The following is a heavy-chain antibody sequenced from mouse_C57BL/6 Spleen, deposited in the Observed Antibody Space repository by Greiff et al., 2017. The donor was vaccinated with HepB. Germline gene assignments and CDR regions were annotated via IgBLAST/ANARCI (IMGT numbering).Heavy chain of an antibody. CDR3: ARYYDYDGGGYFDY. D-gene: IGHD2-4*01. J-gene: IGHJ2*01. V-gene: IGHV1-22*01. CDR1: GYTFTDYN. CDR2: INPNNGGT. Sequence: VQLQQSGPELVKPGASVKMSCKASGYTFTDYNMHWVKQSHGKSLEWIGYINPNNGGTSYNQKFKGKATLTVNKSSSTAYMELRSLTSEESAVYYCARYYDYDGGGYFDYWGQGTTLTVSS.